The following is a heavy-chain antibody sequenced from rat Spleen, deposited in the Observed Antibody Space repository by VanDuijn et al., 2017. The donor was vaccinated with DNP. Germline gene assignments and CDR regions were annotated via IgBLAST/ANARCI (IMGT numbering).Heavy chain of an antibody. Sequence: EVQLQESGPGLVKPSQSLSLTCSVAGYSITSNYWGWIRKFPGNKMEWIGHISSSGSTSYNPSLKSRISITRDTSKNQFFLQLRSITTEDTATYYCARGYNTDYYYAHWFFDFWGPGTMVTVSS. D-gene: IGHD1-6*01. J-gene: IGHJ1*01. CDR2: ISSSGST. V-gene: IGHV3-1*01. CDR3: ARGYNTDYYYAHWFFDF. CDR1: GYSITSNY.